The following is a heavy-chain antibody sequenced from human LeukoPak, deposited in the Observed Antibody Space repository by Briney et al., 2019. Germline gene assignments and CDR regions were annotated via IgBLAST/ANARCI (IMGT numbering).Heavy chain of an antibody. Sequence: SVKVSCKTSGYTFTSYGVGWVRQAPGQGLEWMGGLIPMFRTPNYAQKFLGRVTITTDESTSTAYMELTSLGADDTAVYYCARDSTGTTWQLDYWGQGTLVTVSS. D-gene: IGHD1-1*01. CDR2: LIPMFRTP. CDR3: ARDSTGTTWQLDY. J-gene: IGHJ4*02. V-gene: IGHV1-69*05. CDR1: GYTFTSYG.